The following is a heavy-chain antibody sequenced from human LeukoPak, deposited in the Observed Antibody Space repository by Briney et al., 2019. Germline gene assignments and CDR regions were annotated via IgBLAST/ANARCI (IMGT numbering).Heavy chain of an antibody. CDR3: ARAPSLRGYDLGAFDI. Sequence: PGGSLRLSCAASGFTVSSNYMSWVRQAPGKGLEWVSVIYSGGGTYYADSVKGRFTISRDNSKNTLYLQMNSLRAEDTAVYYCARAPSLRGYDLGAFDIWGQGTMVTVSS. V-gene: IGHV3-53*01. J-gene: IGHJ3*02. CDR1: GFTVSSNY. D-gene: IGHD3/OR15-3a*01. CDR2: IYSGGGT.